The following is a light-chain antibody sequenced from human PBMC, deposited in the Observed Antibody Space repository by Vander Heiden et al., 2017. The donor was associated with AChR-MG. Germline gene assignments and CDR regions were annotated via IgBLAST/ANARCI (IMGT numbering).Light chain of an antibody. CDR1: QRISSY. Sequence: DIQMTQSPSSLSASVGDRVTITCRASQRISSYLNWYQQKPGKAPKLLIYAASRLQSGVPTRFRGSGSGTDFTLTISRLQPEDFATYYCQQSDSTPFTFGHGTKVDIK. CDR2: AAS. CDR3: QQSDSTPFT. J-gene: IGKJ3*01. V-gene: IGKV1-39*01.